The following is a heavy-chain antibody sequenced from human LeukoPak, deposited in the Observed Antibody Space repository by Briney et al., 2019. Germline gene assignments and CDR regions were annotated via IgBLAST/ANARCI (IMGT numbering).Heavy chain of an antibody. Sequence: PPETLSLTCSVSGVSISSYYWSWIRQPPGKGLEWNACIYHSGSTNYNPSVKSRVTISVDTSKNQFSLKLSSVTAADTAVYYCARVLAIRGYSGYGSFDIWGQGTMVTVS. CDR1: GVSISSYY. CDR3: ARVLAIRGYSGYGSFDI. D-gene: IGHD5-12*01. V-gene: IGHV4-59*01. J-gene: IGHJ3*02. CDR2: IYHSGST.